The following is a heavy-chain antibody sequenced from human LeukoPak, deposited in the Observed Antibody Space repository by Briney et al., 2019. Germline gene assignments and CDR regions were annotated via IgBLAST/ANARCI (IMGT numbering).Heavy chain of an antibody. Sequence: GGSLRLSCAASGFTVSSNYMSWVRQTPGKGLEWVSVIYSGGYTYYADSVKGRFTISRDNSKNTLYLQMNSLRAEDTAVYYCAREVVVAATLDAFDVWGQGTMATVSS. CDR1: GFTVSSNY. V-gene: IGHV3-53*01. CDR2: IYSGGYT. D-gene: IGHD2-15*01. CDR3: AREVVVAATLDAFDV. J-gene: IGHJ3*01.